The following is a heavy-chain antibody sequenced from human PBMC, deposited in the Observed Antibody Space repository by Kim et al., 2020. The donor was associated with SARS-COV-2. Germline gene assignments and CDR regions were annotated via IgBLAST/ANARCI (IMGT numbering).Heavy chain of an antibody. J-gene: IGHJ6*02. V-gene: IGHV3-21*01. D-gene: IGHD6-19*01. CDR2: ISSSSSYI. CDR3: ARDQSADSSGWYEYYYYGMDV. CDR1: GFTFSSYS. Sequence: GGSLRLSCAASGFTFSSYSMNWVRQAPGKGLEWVSSISSSSSYIYYADSVKGRFTISRDNAKNSLYLQMNSLRAEDTAVYYCARDQSADSSGWYEYYYYGMDVWGQGTTVTVSS.